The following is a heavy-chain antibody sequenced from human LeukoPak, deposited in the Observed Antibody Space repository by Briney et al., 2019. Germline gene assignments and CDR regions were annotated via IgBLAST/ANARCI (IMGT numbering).Heavy chain of an antibody. V-gene: IGHV4-61*02. CDR2: IYTTGST. Sequence: PSETLSLTCTVSGGSINIGTFYWSWIRQPAGKGLEWIGRIYTTGSTNYNPSLKSRLTISVDTSKNQFSLKLSSVTAADTAVYYCARAIGSSSWYEPIDYWGQGTLVTVSS. J-gene: IGHJ4*02. CDR1: GGSINIGTFY. CDR3: ARAIGSSSWYEPIDY. D-gene: IGHD6-13*01.